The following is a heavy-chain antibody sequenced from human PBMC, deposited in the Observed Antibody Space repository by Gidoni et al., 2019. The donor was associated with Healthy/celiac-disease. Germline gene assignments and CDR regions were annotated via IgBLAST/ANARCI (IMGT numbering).Heavy chain of an antibody. CDR2: ISYDGSNK. Sequence: QVQLVESGGGVVQPGRSLRLSCAASGFTFSSYAMHWVRQAPGKGLEWVAVISYDGSNKYYADSVKGRFTISRDNSKNTLYLQMNSLRAEDTAVYYCARGGGGLYYYDSSGYWYWGQGTLVTVSS. J-gene: IGHJ4*02. D-gene: IGHD3-22*01. CDR1: GFTFSSYA. V-gene: IGHV3-30-3*01. CDR3: ARGGGGLYYYDSSGYWY.